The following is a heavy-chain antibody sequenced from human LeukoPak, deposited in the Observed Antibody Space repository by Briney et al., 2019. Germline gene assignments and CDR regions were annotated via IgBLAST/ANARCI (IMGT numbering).Heavy chain of an antibody. D-gene: IGHD3-3*01. V-gene: IGHV1-69*13. CDR3: ARHYDFWSGYYTGWFDP. CDR2: IIPIFGTA. J-gene: IGHJ5*02. CDR1: GYIFTSYA. Sequence: GASVKVSCKASGYIFTSYAISWVRQAPGQGLEWVGGIIPIFGTANYAQKFQGRVTITADESTSTAYMELSSLRSEDTAVYYCARHYDFWSGYYTGWFDPWGQGTLVTVSS.